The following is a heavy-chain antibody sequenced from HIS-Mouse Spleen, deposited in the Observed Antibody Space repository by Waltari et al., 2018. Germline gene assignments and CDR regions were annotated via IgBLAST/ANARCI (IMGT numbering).Heavy chain of an antibody. CDR1: GGSISSYY. CDR3: AREGCSSTSCYAFDI. V-gene: IGHV4-4*07. CDR2: IDTSGST. Sequence: QVQLQESGPGLVKPSETLSLTCTVSGGSISSYYWSWIRQPAGKGLEWIGRIDTSGSTNYNPPLKGRVTMSVDTSKNQFSLKLSSVTAADTAVYYCAREGCSSTSCYAFDIWGQGTMVTVSS. J-gene: IGHJ3*02. D-gene: IGHD2-2*01.